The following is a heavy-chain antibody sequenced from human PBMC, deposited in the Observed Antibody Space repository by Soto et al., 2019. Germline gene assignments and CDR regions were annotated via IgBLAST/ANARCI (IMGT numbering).Heavy chain of an antibody. CDR1: GTPFGGDY. Sequence: QVQLQQWGAGLLRPSETLALTCAVSGTPFGGDYWTWIRQSPGKALEWIGEVNYSGDTNYNPSLKSRAPISLGSXKKQFSLRLPSVTAADTAIYYCARAVPTNSHDLRDWGQGTRVTVS. CDR3: ARAVPTNSHDLRD. V-gene: IGHV4-34*01. J-gene: IGHJ1*01. D-gene: IGHD1-1*01. CDR2: VNYSGDT.